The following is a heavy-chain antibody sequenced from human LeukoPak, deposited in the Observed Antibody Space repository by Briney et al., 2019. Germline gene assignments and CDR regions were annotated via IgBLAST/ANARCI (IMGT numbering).Heavy chain of an antibody. J-gene: IGHJ6*03. CDR1: GGSFSGYY. V-gene: IGHV4-34*01. D-gene: IGHD3-3*01. CDR3: ARFRGAWSGAHTQYYYMDF. Sequence: PSETLSLTCAVYGGSFSGYYWSWIRQPPGKGLEWIGEINHSGSTNYNPSLKSRVTISVDTSKNQFSLKLSSVTAADTAVYYCARFRGAWSGAHTQYYYMDFWDKGTTVTVT. CDR2: INHSGST.